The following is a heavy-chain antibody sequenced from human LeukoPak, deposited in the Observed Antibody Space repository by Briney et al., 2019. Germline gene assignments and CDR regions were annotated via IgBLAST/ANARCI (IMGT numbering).Heavy chain of an antibody. J-gene: IGHJ6*03. CDR3: VKDRSGEYTSSWTPHYMDV. D-gene: IGHD6-13*01. CDR2: ISYDGSNK. V-gene: IGHV3-30*04. CDR1: GFTFSSYA. Sequence: PGGSLRLSCAASGFTFSSYAMHWVRQAPAKGLEWVAVISYDGSNKYYADSVKGRFTISRDNSKNTLYLQMNSLRAEGTAVYYCVKDRSGEYTSSWTPHYMDVWGKGTTVTISS.